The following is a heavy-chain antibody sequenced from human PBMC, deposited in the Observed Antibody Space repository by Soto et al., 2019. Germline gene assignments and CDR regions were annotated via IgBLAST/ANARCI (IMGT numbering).Heavy chain of an antibody. V-gene: IGHV1-2*02. CDR3: ASGATIFGVVTLDY. CDR1: GYTFTGYY. CDR2: INPNSGDT. Sequence: ASVKVSCKASGYTFTGYYMHWVRQAPGQGLEWMGWINPNSGDTNSAQKFQGRVTMTRDTSIATAYMELSRLRSDDTAVYYCASGATIFGVVTLDYWGQGTLVTVSS. J-gene: IGHJ4*02. D-gene: IGHD3-3*01.